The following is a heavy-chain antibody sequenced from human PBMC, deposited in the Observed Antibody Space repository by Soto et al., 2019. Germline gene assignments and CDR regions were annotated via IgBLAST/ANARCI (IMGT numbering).Heavy chain of an antibody. D-gene: IGHD3-3*01. V-gene: IGHV3-23*01. CDR1: GFSFSSYA. J-gene: IGHJ5*02. Sequence: TGVSLRLSCAASGFSFSSYAISWVRQAPGKGLEWVSSIGGRGGSTYYADSVKGRFTISRDNSKNKVYLQMNSLRVEDTAVYYGAKQGDYDFWSSSNNWLDLCGQGTLGT. CDR3: AKQGDYDFWSSSNNWLDL. CDR2: IGGRGGST.